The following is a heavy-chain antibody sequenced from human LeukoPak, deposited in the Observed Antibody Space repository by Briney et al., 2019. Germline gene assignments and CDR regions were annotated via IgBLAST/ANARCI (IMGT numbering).Heavy chain of an antibody. Sequence: ASVKVPCKASGYTFTSYDINWVRQATGQGLEWMGWMNPNSGNTGYAQKFQGRVTMTRNTSISTAYMELSSLRSEDTAVYYCARGNFIVGAYSNYWGQGTLVTVSS. J-gene: IGHJ4*02. CDR3: ARGNFIVGAYSNY. V-gene: IGHV1-8*01. D-gene: IGHD1-26*01. CDR1: GYTFTSYD. CDR2: MNPNSGNT.